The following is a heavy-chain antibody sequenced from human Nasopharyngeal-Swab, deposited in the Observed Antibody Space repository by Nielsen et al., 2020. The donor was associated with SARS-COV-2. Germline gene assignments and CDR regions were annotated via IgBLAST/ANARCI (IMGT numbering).Heavy chain of an antibody. J-gene: IGHJ3*02. V-gene: IGHV3-74*01. CDR3: TRVDVHNAFDM. CDR2: SNTEASRT. D-gene: IGHD3-16*01. Sequence: GESLKISCAASGFTLSNYWKHWVRQTPGKGLLWVSRSNTEASRTSYADSVKGRFTSSLDNAKNTVYLQMNSLRGEDTAVYYCTRVDVHNAFDMWGQGTMVTVSS. CDR1: GFTLSNYW.